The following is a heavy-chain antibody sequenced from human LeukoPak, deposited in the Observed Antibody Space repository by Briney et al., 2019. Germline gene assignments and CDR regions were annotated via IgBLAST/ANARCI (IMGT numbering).Heavy chain of an antibody. Sequence: SETLSLTCAVSGYSISSGYYWGWIRPPPGKGLEWIGSIYHSGSTYYNPSLKSRVTISVDTSKNQFSLKLSSVTAADTAVYYCARHGGYSSGWLGYYFDYWGQGTLVTVSS. CDR1: GYSISSGYY. CDR3: ARHGGYSSGWLGYYFDY. V-gene: IGHV4-38-2*01. CDR2: IYHSGST. D-gene: IGHD6-19*01. J-gene: IGHJ4*02.